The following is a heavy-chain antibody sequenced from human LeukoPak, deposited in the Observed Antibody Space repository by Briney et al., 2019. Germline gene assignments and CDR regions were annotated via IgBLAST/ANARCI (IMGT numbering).Heavy chain of an antibody. D-gene: IGHD1-26*01. V-gene: IGHV3-30-3*01. CDR2: TSFDGSNK. Sequence: PGRSLRLSCAASGFTFSSYAMYWVRQAPGKGLEWVAVTSFDGSNKYYADSVKGQFTISRDNSKNTLYLQMNSLRAEDTAVYYCARDREGQHYNWFDPWGQGTLVTVSS. CDR1: GFTFSSYA. J-gene: IGHJ5*02. CDR3: ARDREGQHYNWFDP.